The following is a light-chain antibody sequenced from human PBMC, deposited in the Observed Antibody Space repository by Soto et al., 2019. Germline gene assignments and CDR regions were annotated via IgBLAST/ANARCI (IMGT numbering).Light chain of an antibody. CDR1: QSISTW. CDR2: KAS. V-gene: IGKV1-5*03. CDR3: QQYTPYTWT. J-gene: IGKJ1*01. Sequence: DIQMTQSPSTLSASVGDRVTITCRASQSISTWLAWYQQKPGKAPKLLIYKASSLESGVPSRFSGSGSGTEFTLTISSLQPDDFATYYCQQYTPYTWTFGQGTKVEIK.